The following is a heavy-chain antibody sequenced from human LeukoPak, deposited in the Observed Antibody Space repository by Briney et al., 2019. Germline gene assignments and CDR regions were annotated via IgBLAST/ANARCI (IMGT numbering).Heavy chain of an antibody. Sequence: SETLSLTCAVYGGSFSDYYWSWIRQPPGKGLEWIGEINHSGSTNYNPSLKSRVTISVDTSKNQFSLKLSSVTAADTAVYYCARGGILTDYWGQGTLVTVSS. J-gene: IGHJ4*02. CDR2: INHSGST. D-gene: IGHD5-18*01. CDR3: ARGGILTDY. CDR1: GGSFSDYY. V-gene: IGHV4-34*01.